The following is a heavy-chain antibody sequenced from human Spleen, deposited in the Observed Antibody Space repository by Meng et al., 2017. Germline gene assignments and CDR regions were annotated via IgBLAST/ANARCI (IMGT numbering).Heavy chain of an antibody. V-gene: IGHV3-15*01. CDR3: TTDPVGAT. D-gene: IGHD1-26*01. CDR1: GFTFSSFW. CDR2: IKSKTDGGTT. J-gene: IGHJ4*02. Sequence: GESLKISCAASGFTFSSFWMHWVRQAPGKGLEWVGRIKSKTDGGTTDYAAPVKGRFTISRDDSKNTLYLQMNSLKTEDTTVYYCTTDPVGATWGQGTLVTVSS.